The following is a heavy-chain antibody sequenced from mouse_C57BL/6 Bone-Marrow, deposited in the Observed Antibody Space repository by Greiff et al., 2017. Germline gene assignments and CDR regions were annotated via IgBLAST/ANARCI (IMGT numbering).Heavy chain of an antibody. J-gene: IGHJ2*01. D-gene: IGHD1-1*01. V-gene: IGHV15-2*01. CDR2: ILPRIGRT. Sequence: QVQLQQSGSELRSPGSSVTLSCKDFDSEVFPIAYLSWVRQKPGHGFEWIGGILPRIGRTIYGEKFEDPAPLAADTLTNTAYLELNLLTSEHSAIYDCERPKVDYYGSSPYYFDYWGQGTTLTVSS. CDR3: ERPKVDYYGSSPYYFDY. CDR1: DSEVFPIAY.